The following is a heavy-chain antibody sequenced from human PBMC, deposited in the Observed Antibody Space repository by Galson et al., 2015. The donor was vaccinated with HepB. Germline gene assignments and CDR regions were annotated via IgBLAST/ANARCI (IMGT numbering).Heavy chain of an antibody. CDR2: ISWNSEDK. V-gene: IGHV3-9*01. CDR1: GFNFNDYA. J-gene: IGHJ1*01. Sequence: SLRLSCAASGFNFNDYAMHWVRQAPGKGLEWVSVISWNSEDKEYAGSVKGRFVISRDNAKNSVYLQMNSLRSEDTALYYCVRTHRLRSAPSHYYSIAIGGRGILVTV. CDR3: VRTHRLRSAPSHYYSIAI. D-gene: IGHD1-26*01.